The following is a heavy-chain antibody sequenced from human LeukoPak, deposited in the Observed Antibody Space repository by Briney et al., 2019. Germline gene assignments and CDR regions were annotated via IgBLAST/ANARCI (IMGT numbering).Heavy chain of an antibody. J-gene: IGHJ2*01. V-gene: IGHV3-9*01. Sequence: GRSLRLSCAASGFTFDDYALNWVRQAQGKGLEWVSGFSWNGGSIGYADSVKGRFTISRDNAKNSLYLQMNSLRAEDTAFYYCTKDVGVAVTGSFDLWGRGTLVTVSS. CDR3: TKDVGVAVTGSFDL. CDR1: GFTFDDYA. CDR2: FSWNGGSI. D-gene: IGHD6-19*01.